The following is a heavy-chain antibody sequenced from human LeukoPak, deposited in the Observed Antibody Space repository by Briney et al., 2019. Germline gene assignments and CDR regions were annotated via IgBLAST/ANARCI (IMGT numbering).Heavy chain of an antibody. CDR2: IKSKTYGATT. CDR3: AREGVGGGSFDI. D-gene: IGHD3-16*01. J-gene: IGHJ3*02. Sequence: PGGSLRLSCAASGFTLSNAWMSWVRQAPGKGLEWVGRIKSKTYGATTDYAAPVKDRVTISRDESKNTLFLQMNSLKTEDTAVYYCAREGVGGGSFDIWGQGTMVTISS. CDR1: GFTLSNAW. V-gene: IGHV3-15*01.